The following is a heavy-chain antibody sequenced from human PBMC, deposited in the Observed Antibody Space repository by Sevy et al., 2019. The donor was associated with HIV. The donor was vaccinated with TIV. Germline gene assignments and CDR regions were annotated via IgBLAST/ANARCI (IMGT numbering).Heavy chain of an antibody. CDR2: ISYDGTNK. CDR3: ARDDGSHDSSGFYH. Sequence: GGSLRLSCAASGFAFSRHAMHWVRQAPGKGLEWVAGISYDGTNKYYGDSVKGRFTISRDNSKNSVYLHVNSLRTEDTAMYYCARDDGSHDSSGFYHWGQGTLVTVSS. CDR1: GFAFSRHA. V-gene: IGHV3-30*14. D-gene: IGHD3-22*01. J-gene: IGHJ4*02.